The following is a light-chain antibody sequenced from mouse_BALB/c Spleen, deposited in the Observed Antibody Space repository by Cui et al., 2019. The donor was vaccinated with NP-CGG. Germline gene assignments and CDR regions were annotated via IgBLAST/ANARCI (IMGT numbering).Light chain of an antibody. CDR2: GTK. CDR3: ALWYSNHWV. J-gene: IGLJ1*01. CDR1: TGAVTTSNY. Sequence: QALVTQESALTTSPGETVTLTCRSSTGAVTTSNYANWVQEKPDHLFTGLIGGTKNRAPGVPARFSGSLIGDKAALTITGAQTEDGSIYFCALWYSNHWVFGGGTKLTVL. V-gene: IGLV1*01.